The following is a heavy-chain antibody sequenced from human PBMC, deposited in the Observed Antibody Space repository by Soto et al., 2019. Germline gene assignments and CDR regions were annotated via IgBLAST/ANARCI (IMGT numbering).Heavy chain of an antibody. Sequence: EVQLLESGGGLVQPGGSLRISCTASGFTFDNYAMDWVRQAPGKGLEWVAGISGSGDRTNYVDSVKGRFTISRDNSKNRLYLQMKSLRAEDTALYYCAKDYGVRGIMTNLFDSWGQGTLVAVSS. V-gene: IGHV3-23*01. J-gene: IGHJ5*01. CDR3: AKDYGVRGIMTNLFDS. CDR1: GFTFDNYA. D-gene: IGHD3-10*01. CDR2: ISGSGDRT.